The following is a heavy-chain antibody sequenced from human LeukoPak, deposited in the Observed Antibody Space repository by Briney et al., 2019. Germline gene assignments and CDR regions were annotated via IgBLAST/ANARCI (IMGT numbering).Heavy chain of an antibody. CDR3: ARDRRGYSYAASRSFDY. V-gene: IGHV1-18*01. CDR2: ISAYNGNT. D-gene: IGHD5-18*01. CDR1: XTFTXXX. J-gene: IGHJ4*02. Sequence: XTFTXXXTSWVRQAPGQGLEWMGWISAYNGNTNYAQKLQGRVTMTTDTSTSTAYMELRSLRSDDTAVYYCARDRRGYSYAASRSFDYWGQGTLVTVSS.